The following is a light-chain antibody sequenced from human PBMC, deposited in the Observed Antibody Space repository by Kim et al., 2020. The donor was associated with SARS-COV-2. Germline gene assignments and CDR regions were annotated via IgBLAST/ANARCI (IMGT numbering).Light chain of an antibody. CDR3: QQSYTTPRS. CDR2: GAS. V-gene: IGKV1-39*01. J-gene: IGKJ1*01. CDR1: QSIRTQ. Sequence: ASVGDSVTITCRASQSIRTQLNWYQQKPGRAPKLLIYGASNVQSGVPSRIRGSGSGTEFTLTISSLQPEDFATYFCQQSYTTPRSFGQGTKVDIK.